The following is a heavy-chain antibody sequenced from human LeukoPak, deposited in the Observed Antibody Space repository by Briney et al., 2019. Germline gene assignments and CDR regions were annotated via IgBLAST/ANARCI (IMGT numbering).Heavy chain of an antibody. J-gene: IGHJ4*02. CDR2: ISWNSVNI. D-gene: IGHD3-10*01. CDR3: AIEGSSDVLLWFGEFTFDY. Sequence: GGSLRLSCAACGFTFDDYAMHWVRQVPGKGLEWVSGISWNSVNIGYADSVKGRFTISRDNAKNSLYLQMNSLRAEDTAVYYCAIEGSSDVLLWFGEFTFDYWGQGTLVTVSS. CDR1: GFTFDDYA. V-gene: IGHV3-9*01.